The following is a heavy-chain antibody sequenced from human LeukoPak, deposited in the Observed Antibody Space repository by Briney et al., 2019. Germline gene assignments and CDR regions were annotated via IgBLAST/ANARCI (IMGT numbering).Heavy chain of an antibody. J-gene: IGHJ4*02. Sequence: GGSLRLSCAASGFTFSSYDMHWVRQAPGKGLEWLAFIRYDGSNKYYADSVKGRFTISRDNSKNTLYLQMNSLRAEDTAVYYCAKDKGYDSSGVDYWGQGTLVTVSS. CDR1: GFTFSSYD. V-gene: IGHV3-30*02. CDR3: AKDKGYDSSGVDY. D-gene: IGHD3-22*01. CDR2: IRYDGSNK.